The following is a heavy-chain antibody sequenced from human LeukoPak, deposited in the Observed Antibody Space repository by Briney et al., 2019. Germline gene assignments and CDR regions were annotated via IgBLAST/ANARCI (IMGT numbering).Heavy chain of an antibody. J-gene: IGHJ4*02. Sequence: SVKVSCKASGGTFSSYAISWVRQAPGQGLEWMGRIIPIFRIANYAQKFQGRVTITADKSTSTAYMELSSLRAEDTAVYYCARVPGPWRGPFDYWGQGTLVTVSS. D-gene: IGHD1-26*01. CDR2: IIPIFRIA. CDR1: GGTFSSYA. CDR3: ARVPGPWRGPFDY. V-gene: IGHV1-69*04.